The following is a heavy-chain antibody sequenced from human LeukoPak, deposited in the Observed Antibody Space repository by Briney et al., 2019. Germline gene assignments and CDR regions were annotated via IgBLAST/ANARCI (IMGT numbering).Heavy chain of an antibody. J-gene: IGHJ4*02. D-gene: IGHD3-10*01. CDR3: AREYGSGSYYEDY. CDR1: GFTFSSYS. CDR2: ISSSSSYI. Sequence: PGGSLRLSCAASGFTFSSYSMNWVRQAPGKGLEWVSSISSSSSYIYYADSAEGRFTISRDNAKNSLYLQMNSLRAEDTAVYYCAREYGSGSYYEDYWGQGTLVTVSS. V-gene: IGHV3-21*01.